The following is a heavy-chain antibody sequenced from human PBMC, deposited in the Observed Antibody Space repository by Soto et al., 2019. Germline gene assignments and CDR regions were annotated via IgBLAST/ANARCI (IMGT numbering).Heavy chain of an antibody. D-gene: IGHD6-13*01. Sequence: ASVKVSCKASGYTFPNYYIIWVRQAPGQGLEWMGWISGYNGNTNYAQKLQGRVTMTTDTSTSTAYMELRSLRSDDTAVYYCARDLGIAAAGFTYWGQGTLVTVSS. V-gene: IGHV1-18*01. J-gene: IGHJ4*02. CDR3: ARDLGIAAAGFTY. CDR1: GYTFPNYY. CDR2: ISGYNGNT.